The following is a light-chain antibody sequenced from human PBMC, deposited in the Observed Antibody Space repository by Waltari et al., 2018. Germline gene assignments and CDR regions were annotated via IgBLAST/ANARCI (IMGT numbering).Light chain of an antibody. CDR3: QQRSTPVT. CDR2: DAS. CDR1: QSVSSY. J-gene: IGKJ4*01. Sequence: EIVLTQSPATLSLYTGERATLSCMASQSVSSYLAWYQQKPGQAPRLLIYDASNRATGIPARFSGSGSGTDFTLTISSLEPEDFAVYYCQQRSTPVTFGGGTKVEIK. V-gene: IGKV3-11*01.